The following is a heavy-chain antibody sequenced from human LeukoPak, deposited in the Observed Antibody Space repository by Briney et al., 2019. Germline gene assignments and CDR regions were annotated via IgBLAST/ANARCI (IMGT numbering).Heavy chain of an antibody. CDR1: GGSISSGGYY. D-gene: IGHD2-2*01. Sequence: PSETLSLTCTVSGGSISSGGYYWSWIRQHPGKGLEWIGYIYYSGSTYYNPSIKSRATISVDTSKNQFALKLNSVTAADTAVDYCASLDCSSTSCPFDYWGQGTLVTVSS. CDR3: ASLDCSSTSCPFDY. CDR2: IYYSGST. J-gene: IGHJ4*02. V-gene: IGHV4-31*03.